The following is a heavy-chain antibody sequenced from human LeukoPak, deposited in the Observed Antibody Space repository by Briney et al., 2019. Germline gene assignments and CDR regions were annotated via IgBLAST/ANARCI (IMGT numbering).Heavy chain of an antibody. J-gene: IGHJ6*02. V-gene: IGHV3-9*01. D-gene: IGHD5-18*01. CDR2: ISWNSGSI. CDR3: AKDYTAMVIYGMDV. Sequence: GGSLRLSCAASRFTFDDYAMHWVRQAPGKGLEWVSGISWNSGSIGYADSVKGRFTISRDNAKNSLYLQMNSLRAEDTALYYCAKDYTAMVIYGMDVWGQGTTVTVSS. CDR1: RFTFDDYA.